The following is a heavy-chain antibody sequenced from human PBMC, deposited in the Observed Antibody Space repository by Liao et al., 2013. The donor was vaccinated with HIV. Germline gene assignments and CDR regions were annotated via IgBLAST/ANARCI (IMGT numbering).Heavy chain of an antibody. Sequence: QVQLQESGPGLVKPSETLSLTCTVSGDSISGYYWTWIRQPAGKGLEWIGRIYTSGSTNYNPSLKSRVTMSVEASKNHFSLKLRSVTAADTAVYYCARDGPGAVDGGNGFGYFDLWGRGTLVTVSS. V-gene: IGHV4-4*07. CDR3: ARDGPGAVDGGNGFGYFDL. CDR2: IYTSGST. J-gene: IGHJ2*01. CDR1: GDSISGYY. D-gene: IGHD4-23*01.